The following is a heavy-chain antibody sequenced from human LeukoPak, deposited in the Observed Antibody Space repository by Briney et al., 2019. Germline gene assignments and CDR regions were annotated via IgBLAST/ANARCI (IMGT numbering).Heavy chain of an antibody. D-gene: IGHD3-22*01. J-gene: IGHJ3*02. V-gene: IGHV4-34*01. CDR2: INHSGST. CDR3: ARRGRLLLQSDAFDI. CDR1: GGSFSGYY. Sequence: PSETLSLTCAVYGGSFSGYYWSWIRQPPGKGLEWIGEINHSGSTNYNPSLKSRVTISVDTSKNQFSLKLSSVTAADTAVYYCARRGRLLLQSDAFDIWGQGTMVTVSS.